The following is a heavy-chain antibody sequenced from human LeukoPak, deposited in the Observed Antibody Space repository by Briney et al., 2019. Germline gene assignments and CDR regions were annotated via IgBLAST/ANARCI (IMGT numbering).Heavy chain of an antibody. D-gene: IGHD3-16*01. Sequence: SGGSLRLSCEASGFTFSTYNMNWVRQAPGKRLEWVSSITSTSSYVFYADSVKGRFTISRDNAKNSLYLQMNSLRVEDTAVYYCARESLRYYYMDVWGKGTTVTVSS. CDR1: GFTFSTYN. V-gene: IGHV3-21*01. CDR2: ITSTSSYV. CDR3: ARESLRYYYMDV. J-gene: IGHJ6*03.